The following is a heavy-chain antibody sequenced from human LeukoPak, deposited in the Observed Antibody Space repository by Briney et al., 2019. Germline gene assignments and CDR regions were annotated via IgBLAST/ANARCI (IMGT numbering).Heavy chain of an antibody. D-gene: IGHD5-18*01. CDR3: AAYNYGYLADY. Sequence: GGSLRLSRAASGSTFSRHSMNWVRQAPGKGLQWVASIDSRSAYIYYADSVKGRFIISRDNAKTSLYLHMNSLRAEDTAVYYCAAYNYGYLADYWGQGTLVTVSS. CDR2: IDSRSAYI. V-gene: IGHV3-21*01. J-gene: IGHJ4*02. CDR1: GSTFSRHS.